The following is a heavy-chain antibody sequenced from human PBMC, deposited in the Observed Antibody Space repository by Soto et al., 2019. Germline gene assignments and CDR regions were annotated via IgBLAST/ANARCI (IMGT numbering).Heavy chain of an antibody. D-gene: IGHD6-19*01. V-gene: IGHV1-18*01. CDR2: LNPYNGNT. J-gene: IGHJ3*02. CDR1: GYPFSDNH. CDR3: ARQSVAPGAFDI. Sequence: ASVKVSCKASGYPFSDNHIHWLRQAPGQGLEWMGWLNPYNGNTNYAPKHQGRVTMTRDTSPSTAYMELRSLRSDDTAVYYCARQSVAPGAFDIWGQGTMVTV.